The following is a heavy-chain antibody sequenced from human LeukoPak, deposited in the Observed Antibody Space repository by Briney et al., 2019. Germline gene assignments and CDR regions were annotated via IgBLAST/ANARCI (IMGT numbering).Heavy chain of an antibody. D-gene: IGHD3-16*01. V-gene: IGHV3-30*02. Sequence: PGGSLRLSCAASGFTFSSYGMHWVRQAPGKGLEWVAFIRYDGSNKYYADSVKGRFIISRDNSKNTLYVQMNSLRAEDTAVYYCAKDLLLMMTFGGVVDYWGQGTLVTVSS. J-gene: IGHJ4*02. CDR3: AKDLLLMMTFGGVVDY. CDR2: IRYDGSNK. CDR1: GFTFSSYG.